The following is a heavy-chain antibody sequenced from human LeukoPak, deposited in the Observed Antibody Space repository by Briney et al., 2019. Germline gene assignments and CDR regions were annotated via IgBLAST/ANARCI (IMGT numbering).Heavy chain of an antibody. CDR3: ARDAPHQRFDY. CDR1: GYTFIDYW. Sequence: ASVKVSCKASGYTFIDYWIHWVRQAPGQGLEWMGRIDLNTGDTTSAQKFQGRVTMTRDTSISTLYLDLSGLVSDDTAVYYCARDAPHQRFDYWGQGTLVTVSS. J-gene: IGHJ4*02. V-gene: IGHV1-2*02. CDR2: IDLNTGDT.